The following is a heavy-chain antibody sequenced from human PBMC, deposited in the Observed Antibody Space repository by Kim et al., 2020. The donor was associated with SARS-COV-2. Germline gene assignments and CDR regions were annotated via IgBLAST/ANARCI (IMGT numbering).Heavy chain of an antibody. CDR3: ARSTGAYYFDY. D-gene: IGHD1-1*01. CDR2: IYYSGST. CDR1: GGSITSNNYY. Sequence: SETLSLTCAVSGGSITSNNYYWGWIRQPPGKGLEWIGSIYYSGSTYYNPSLKSRVTMSVATSKNQFSLNLTSLTAADTAVYYCARSTGAYYFDYWGQGT. J-gene: IGHJ4*02. V-gene: IGHV4-39*01.